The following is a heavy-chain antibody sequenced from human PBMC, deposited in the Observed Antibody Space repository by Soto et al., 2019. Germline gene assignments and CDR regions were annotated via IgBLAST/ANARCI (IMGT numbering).Heavy chain of an antibody. D-gene: IGHD3-22*01. Sequence: GGSLRLSCAASGFTFSSYAMSWVRQAPGKGLEWVSAISGSGGSTHYADSVKGRFTISRDNSKNTLYLQMNSLRAEDTAVYYCAKKGEYYYDSSGYYAEYFQHWGQGTLVTVSS. J-gene: IGHJ1*01. V-gene: IGHV3-23*01. CDR1: GFTFSSYA. CDR3: AKKGEYYYDSSGYYAEYFQH. CDR2: ISGSGGST.